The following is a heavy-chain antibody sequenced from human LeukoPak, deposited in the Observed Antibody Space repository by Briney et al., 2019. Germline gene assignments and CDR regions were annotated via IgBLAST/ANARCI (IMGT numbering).Heavy chain of an antibody. V-gene: IGHV3-74*01. Sequence: GESLKISCAAAGFIFSSYWIHWVRQAPGKGLEWVSRINTDGTYTTSADSVKGRFTISRDNARNTLYLQMNSLRVDDRAVYYCLRSFVGRTEYWGQGNLVTVSS. J-gene: IGHJ4*02. D-gene: IGHD1-1*01. CDR2: INTDGTYT. CDR3: LRSFVGRTEY. CDR1: GFIFSSYW.